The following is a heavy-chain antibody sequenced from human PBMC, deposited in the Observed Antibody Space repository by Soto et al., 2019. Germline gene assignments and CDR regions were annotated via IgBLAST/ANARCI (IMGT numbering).Heavy chain of an antibody. Sequence: VQLQESGPGLVKPSGTLSLTCTVSGGSISTTNWWSWVRQSPGKGLEWIGEILHIGSTNYNPSLESRVTLSIDKSKNQFSLRLSSVTAADTAVYYCASGFDSDGLYNGGHPWGQGTLVSVSS. CDR1: GGSISTTNW. V-gene: IGHV4-4*02. D-gene: IGHD3-22*01. CDR3: ASGFDSDGLYNGGHP. J-gene: IGHJ5*02. CDR2: ILHIGST.